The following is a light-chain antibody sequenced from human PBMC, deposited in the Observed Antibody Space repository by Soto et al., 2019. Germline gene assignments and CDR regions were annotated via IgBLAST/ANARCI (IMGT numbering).Light chain of an antibody. CDR1: QSVSYY. V-gene: IGKV3-15*01. Sequence: ESVLTQSTGTLSLSPGERATLSCRASQSVSYYLAWYQQKPGQAPRLLIYGAATRATGIPARFSGSGSGTEFTLTINSLQSEDFAVYYCQQYHNWPAFGQGTKVDIK. CDR2: GAA. CDR3: QQYHNWPA. J-gene: IGKJ1*01.